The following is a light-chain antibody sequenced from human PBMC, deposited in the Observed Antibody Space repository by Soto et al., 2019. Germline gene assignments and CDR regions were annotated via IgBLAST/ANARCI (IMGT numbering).Light chain of an antibody. CDR2: DAS. CDR1: QSVSSN. J-gene: IGKJ4*01. V-gene: IGKV3-15*01. Sequence: EIVMTQSPATLSVSPGERATLSCRASQSVSSNLAWYQQKVGQAPRLLIYDASTRATGVPARFSGSGSGTEFTLTISCLQSEDFSTYYCQQYYSYPLTFGGGTKVDIK. CDR3: QQYYSYPLT.